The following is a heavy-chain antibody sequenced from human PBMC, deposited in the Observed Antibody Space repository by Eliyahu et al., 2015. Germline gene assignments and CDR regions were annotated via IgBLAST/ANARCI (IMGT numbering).Heavy chain of an antibody. CDR3: ARDLARLFRPLYYMDV. Sequence: EVQLVESGGGLVQPGGSLRLSCAASGFXFSXYSXSWARQAXGKGLEWVSYISSSSSTIYYVDSVKGRFTISRDNSKNSLYLQMNSLRAEDTAVYYCARDLARLFRPLYYMDVWGQGTTVTVSS. CDR2: ISSSSSTI. V-gene: IGHV3-48*01. J-gene: IGHJ6*03. CDR1: GFXFSXYS.